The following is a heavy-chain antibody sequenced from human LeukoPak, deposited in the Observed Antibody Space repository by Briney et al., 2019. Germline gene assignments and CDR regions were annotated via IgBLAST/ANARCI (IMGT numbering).Heavy chain of an antibody. CDR3: ARHRKARYYFDY. Sequence: SETLSLTCTVSGGSISSSRYYWGWIRQPPGKGLEWIGSIYYSGSTYYNPSLKSRVTILVDTSKNQFSLRLSSVTAADTAVYYCARHRKARYYFDYWGQGTLVTVSS. J-gene: IGHJ4*02. CDR2: IYYSGST. V-gene: IGHV4-39*01. CDR1: GGSISSSRYY.